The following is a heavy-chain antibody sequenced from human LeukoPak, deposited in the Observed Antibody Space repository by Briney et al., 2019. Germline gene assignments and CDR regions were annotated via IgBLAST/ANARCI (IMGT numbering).Heavy chain of an antibody. V-gene: IGHV3-30*18. J-gene: IGHJ6*02. CDR1: GFTFSSYG. CDR3: AKDPAEYSSSWYLDYYYGMDV. Sequence: GGSLRLSCAASGFTFSSYGMHWVRQAPGKGLEWVAVISYDGSNKYYADSVKGRFTISRDNSKNTLYLQMNSLRAEDTAVYYCAKDPAEYSSSWYLDYYYGMDVWGQGTTVTVSS. CDR2: ISYDGSNK. D-gene: IGHD6-13*01.